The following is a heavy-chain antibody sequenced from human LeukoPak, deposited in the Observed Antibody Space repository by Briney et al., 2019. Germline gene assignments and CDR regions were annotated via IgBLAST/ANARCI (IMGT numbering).Heavy chain of an antibody. D-gene: IGHD3-22*01. Sequence: GGSLRLSCAASGFHFSSHAMTWVRQTPTKGLEWVSSVTADGGSIHYADSVKGRFTISRDNSKSTLFLQMNSLRAEDSAIYFCGYFDSSGFYYGRLRYWGQGTPVTVSS. J-gene: IGHJ4*02. V-gene: IGHV3-23*01. CDR3: GYFDSSGFYYGRLRY. CDR2: VTADGGSI. CDR1: GFHFSSHA.